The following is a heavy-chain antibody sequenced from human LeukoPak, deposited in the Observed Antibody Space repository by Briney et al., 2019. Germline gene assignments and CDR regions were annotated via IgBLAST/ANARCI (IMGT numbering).Heavy chain of an antibody. CDR1: GGTFSSYA. V-gene: IGHV1-69*05. D-gene: IGHD5-24*01. Sequence: SVKVSCKASGGTFSSYAISWVRQAPGQGLEWMGRIIPIFGTANYAQKFQGRVTVTTDESTSTAYMELSSLRSEDTAVYYCAQMPDGYNGVVDYWGQGTLVTVSS. J-gene: IGHJ4*02. CDR3: AQMPDGYNGVVDY. CDR2: IIPIFGTA.